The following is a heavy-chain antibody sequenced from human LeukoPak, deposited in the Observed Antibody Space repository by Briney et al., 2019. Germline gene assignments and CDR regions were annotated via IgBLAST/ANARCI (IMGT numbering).Heavy chain of an antibody. D-gene: IGHD5-18*01. CDR3: TRNLDTAMADY. CDR2: IRSKAYGGTT. V-gene: IGHV3-49*03. Sequence: GGSLRLSCTASGFTFGDYAMSWFRQAPGKGLEWVGFIRSKAYGGTTEYAASVKGRFTISRDDSKSIAYLQMNRLKTEDTAVYYCTRNLDTAMADYWGQGTLVTVSS. J-gene: IGHJ4*02. CDR1: GFTFGDYA.